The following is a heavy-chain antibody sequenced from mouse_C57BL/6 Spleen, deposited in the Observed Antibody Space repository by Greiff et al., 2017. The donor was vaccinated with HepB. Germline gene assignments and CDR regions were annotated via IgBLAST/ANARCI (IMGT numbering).Heavy chain of an antibody. CDR3: ARPLTAQAKAWFAY. V-gene: IGHV1-50*01. J-gene: IGHJ3*01. Sequence: QVQLQQPGAELVKPGASVKLSCKASGYTFTSYWMQWVKQRPGQGLEWIGEIDSSDSYTNYNQKFKGKATLTEDTYSSTAYMQLSSLTSEDSAVYYCARPLTAQAKAWFAYWGQGTLVTVSA. CDR1: GYTFTSYW. D-gene: IGHD3-2*02. CDR2: IDSSDSYT.